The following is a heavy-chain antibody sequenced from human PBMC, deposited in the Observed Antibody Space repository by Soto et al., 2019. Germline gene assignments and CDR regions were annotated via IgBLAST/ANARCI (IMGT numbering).Heavy chain of an antibody. V-gene: IGHV3-23*01. Sequence: GGSLRLSCAASGFSFGSYALSWVRQAPGKGLEWVSTISGSDGKTFYADSVKGRFSISRDTSQSTLYLQMNSLRAEDTAVYYCARSLRFYDSSGQYYFDYWGQGTLVTVSS. D-gene: IGHD3-22*01. J-gene: IGHJ4*02. CDR2: ISGSDGKT. CDR3: ARSLRFYDSSGQYYFDY. CDR1: GFSFGSYA.